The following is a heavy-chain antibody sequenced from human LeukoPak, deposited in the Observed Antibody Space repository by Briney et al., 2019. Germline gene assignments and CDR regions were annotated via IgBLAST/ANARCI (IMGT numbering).Heavy chain of an antibody. D-gene: IGHD2-21*02. V-gene: IGHV1-18*01. CDR2: ISAYNGNT. Sequence: ASVKVSRKASGYTFTSYGISWVRQAPGQGLEWMGWISAYNGNTNYAQKLQGRVTMTTDTSTSTAYMELRSLRSDDTAVYYCARDPEQYCGGDCYSNWFDPWGQGTLVTVSS. CDR3: ARDPEQYCGGDCYSNWFDP. J-gene: IGHJ5*02. CDR1: GYTFTSYG.